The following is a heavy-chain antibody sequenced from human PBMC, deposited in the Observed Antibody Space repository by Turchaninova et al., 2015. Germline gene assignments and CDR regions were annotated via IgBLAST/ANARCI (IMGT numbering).Heavy chain of an antibody. J-gene: IGHJ4*02. CDR3: ARDLNFYASGEGVDY. CDR2: ISSSSNYI. D-gene: IGHD3-10*01. V-gene: IGHV3-21*01. Sequence: EVQLVESGGGLVKPGGSLRLACAAYGFTFSPYSMNWVRQAPGKGLEWVSSISSSSNYIHYADSVKGRFTISRDNAENSLYLKMNSLRAEDTAVYYCARDLNFYASGEGVDYWGQGTLVTVSS. CDR1: GFTFSPYS.